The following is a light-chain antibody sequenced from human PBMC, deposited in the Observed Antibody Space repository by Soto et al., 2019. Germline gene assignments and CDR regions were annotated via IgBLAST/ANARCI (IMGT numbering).Light chain of an antibody. V-gene: IGKV1-5*01. CDR1: QSISSW. Sequence: DIQMTQSPSTLSASVGDRVTITCRVSQSISSWLAWYQQKPGKAPKLLIYDASSLESGVPSRFSGSESGTEFTLTISSLPPDDFATYYCQQYNSYSPTFGQGTKVEIK. J-gene: IGKJ1*01. CDR3: QQYNSYSPT. CDR2: DAS.